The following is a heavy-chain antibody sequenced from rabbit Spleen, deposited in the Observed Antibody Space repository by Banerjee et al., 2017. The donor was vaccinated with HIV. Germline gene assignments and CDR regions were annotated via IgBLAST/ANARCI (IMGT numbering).Heavy chain of an antibody. J-gene: IGHJ6*01. V-gene: IGHV1S45*01. Sequence: QEQLVESGGGLVQPGGSLKLSCTVSGFDFTNYYISWVRQAPGKGLEWIACINTATGKPVYASWAKGRFTISRTSSTTVALQMTSLTAADTATYFCARDAGTSFSTYGMDLWAQAPWSPS. D-gene: IGHD8-1*01. CDR1: GFDFTNYY. CDR2: INTATGKP. CDR3: ARDAGTSFSTYGMDL.